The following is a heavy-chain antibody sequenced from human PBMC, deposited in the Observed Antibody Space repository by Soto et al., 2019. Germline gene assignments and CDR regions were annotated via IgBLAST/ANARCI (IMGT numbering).Heavy chain of an antibody. J-gene: IGHJ6*02. D-gene: IGHD3-10*01. Sequence: QVQLVQSGAEVKKPGSSVKISCKASGGTFSSYAISWVRQAPGQGLEWMGGIIPIFGTANYAQKFQGRVTITADESTSTAYMELSSLRSEDTAVYYCAREGGSGSYRYYGMDVWGQGTTVTVSS. V-gene: IGHV1-69*12. CDR3: AREGGSGSYRYYGMDV. CDR1: GGTFSSYA. CDR2: IIPIFGTA.